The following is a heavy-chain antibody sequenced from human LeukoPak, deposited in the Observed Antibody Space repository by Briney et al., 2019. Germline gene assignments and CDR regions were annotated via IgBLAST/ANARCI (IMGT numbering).Heavy chain of an antibody. D-gene: IGHD6-13*01. J-gene: IGHJ6*02. CDR3: AGESGSSWNYYYYGMDV. CDR1: GGTFSSYA. Sequence: SVKVSCKASGGTFSSYAISWVRQAPGQGLEWMGGIIPIFGTANYAQKFQGRVTITADESTSTAYMELSSLRSEDTAVYYCAGESGSSWNYYYYGMDVWGQGTTVTVSS. CDR2: IIPIFGTA. V-gene: IGHV1-69*13.